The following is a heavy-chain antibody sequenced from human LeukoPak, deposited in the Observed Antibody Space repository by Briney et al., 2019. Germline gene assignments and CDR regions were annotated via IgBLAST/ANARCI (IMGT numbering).Heavy chain of an antibody. D-gene: IGHD3-22*01. Sequence: SETLSLTCTVTGGSISSSSYYWGWIRQPPGKGLEWIGSIYYSGSTYYNPSLKSRVTISVDTSKNQFSLKLSSVTAADTAVYYCARQDLRYYDSGRDFDYWGQGNLVSVSS. CDR3: ARQDLRYYDSGRDFDY. CDR1: GGSISSSSYY. V-gene: IGHV4-39*01. J-gene: IGHJ4*02. CDR2: IYYSGST.